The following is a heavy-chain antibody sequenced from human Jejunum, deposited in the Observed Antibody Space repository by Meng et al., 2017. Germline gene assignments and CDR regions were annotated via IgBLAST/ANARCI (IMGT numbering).Heavy chain of an antibody. CDR1: GGSIRSSNR. D-gene: IGHD2-15*01. J-gene: IGHJ4*02. V-gene: IGHV4-4*02. Sequence: QLQLQESGPGLVKPSGTLSLTCGGSGGSIRSSNRWSWDRQSPGKGLEGIGEMYHDGDTNHNPSLETRDTISTDTSRNEFSLKLRSVTAADTAVYYCARDWGCRDGSCFSGLLEYWGQGILVTVSS. CDR2: MYHDGDT. CDR3: ARDWGCRDGSCFSGLLEY.